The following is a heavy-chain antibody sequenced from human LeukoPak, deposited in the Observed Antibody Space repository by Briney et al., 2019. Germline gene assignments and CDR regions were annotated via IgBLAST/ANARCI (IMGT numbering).Heavy chain of an antibody. CDR1: GYAFTGFY. V-gene: IGHV1-2*06. J-gene: IGHJ5*02. D-gene: IGHD2-2*01. CDR3: ARGGRDTSPYNWFDP. Sequence: EASVKVSCKTSGYAFTGFYIHWVRQAPGQGLEWMGRMKPKNGGANYSQRFQGRVTMTRDTSMNIAYMGLSGLESDDTAIYYCARGGRDTSPYNWFDPWGQGTLVTVSS. CDR2: MKPKNGGA.